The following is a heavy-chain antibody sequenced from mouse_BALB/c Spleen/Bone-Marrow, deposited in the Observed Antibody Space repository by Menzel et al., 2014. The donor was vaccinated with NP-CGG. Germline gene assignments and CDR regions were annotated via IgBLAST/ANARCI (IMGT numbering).Heavy chain of an antibody. CDR2: IWRGGST. Sequence: VQLQQSGPGLVQPSQNLSIPCTVSGFSLNSHGLHCVRQSPGKGLEWLGVIWRGGSTDYNAAFMSRLSITKDNSKSQVFFKMNSLQADDTAIYYCAKNRDDGVVDCWGQGTTLTVSS. V-gene: IGHV2-5*01. CDR1: GFSLNSHG. D-gene: IGHD2-14*01. J-gene: IGHJ2*01. CDR3: AKNRDDGVVDC.